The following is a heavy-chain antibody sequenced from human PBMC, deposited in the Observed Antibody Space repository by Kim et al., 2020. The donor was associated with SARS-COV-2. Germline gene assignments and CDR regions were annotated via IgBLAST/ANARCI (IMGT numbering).Heavy chain of an antibody. CDR2: INHSGST. V-gene: IGHV4-34*01. CDR3: AARLYDTYYYVTPFDY. J-gene: IGHJ4*02. CDR1: GGSFSSYY. Sequence: SETLSLTCAVYGGSFSSYYWNWIRQSPEKGLEWIGEINHSGSTHYNASLESRVTISVDTSKNQFSLKLTSVTAADTAVYYCAARLYDTYYYVTPFDYWGQGNLVTVSS. D-gene: IGHD3-22*01.